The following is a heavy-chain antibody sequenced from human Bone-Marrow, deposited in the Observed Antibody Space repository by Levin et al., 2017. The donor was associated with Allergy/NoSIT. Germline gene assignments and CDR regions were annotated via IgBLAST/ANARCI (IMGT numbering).Heavy chain of an antibody. Sequence: GGSLRLSCAASGFTFSSYGMHWVRQAPGKGLEWVAVIWYDGSNKYYADSVKGRFTISRDNSKNTLYLQMNSLRAEDTAVYYCARDGVWRGGNCSSTSCYRGGDYYYMDVWGKGTTVTVSS. D-gene: IGHD2-2*01. CDR1: GFTFSSYG. J-gene: IGHJ6*03. V-gene: IGHV3-33*01. CDR2: IWYDGSNK. CDR3: ARDGVWRGGNCSSTSCYRGGDYYYMDV.